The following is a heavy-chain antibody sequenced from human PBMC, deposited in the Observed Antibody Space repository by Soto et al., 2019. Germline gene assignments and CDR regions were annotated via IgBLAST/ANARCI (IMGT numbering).Heavy chain of an antibody. CDR1: GGSISSGGYY. D-gene: IGHD3-22*01. CDR3: ARARTYYYDSSGPVFDY. Sequence: SETLSLTCTVSGGSISSGGYYWSWIRQHPGKGLEWIGYIYYSGSTYYNPSLKSRVTISVDTSKNQFSLKLSSVTAADTAVYYCARARTYYYDSSGPVFDYWGQGTLVT. V-gene: IGHV4-31*03. CDR2: IYYSGST. J-gene: IGHJ4*02.